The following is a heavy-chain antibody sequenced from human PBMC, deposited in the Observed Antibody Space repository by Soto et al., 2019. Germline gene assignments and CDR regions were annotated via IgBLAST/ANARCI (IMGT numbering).Heavy chain of an antibody. D-gene: IGHD1-26*01. CDR2: ISYDGSNK. V-gene: IGHV3-30*18. CDR1: GFTFSSYG. CDR3: AKSPVGWELLSDY. J-gene: IGHJ4*02. Sequence: GGSLRLSCAASGFTFSSYGMHWVRQAPGKGLEWVAVISYDGSNKYHADSVKGRFTISRDNSKNTLYLQMNSLRAEDTAVYYCAKSPVGWELLSDYWGQGTLVTVSS.